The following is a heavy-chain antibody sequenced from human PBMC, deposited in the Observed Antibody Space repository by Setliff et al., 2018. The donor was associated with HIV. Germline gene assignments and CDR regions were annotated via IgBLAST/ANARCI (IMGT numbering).Heavy chain of an antibody. J-gene: IGHJ5*02. CDR1: GGSISSSSYY. Sequence: SETLSLTCNVSGGSISSSSYYWGWIRQPPGKGLEWIGSIYYSGSTYYNPSLKSRVTISVDTSKNQFSLKLSSVTAADTAVYYCARHHYSNWFDPWGQGTLVTVSS. CDR2: IYYSGST. D-gene: IGHD2-15*01. CDR3: ARHHYSNWFDP. V-gene: IGHV4-39*01.